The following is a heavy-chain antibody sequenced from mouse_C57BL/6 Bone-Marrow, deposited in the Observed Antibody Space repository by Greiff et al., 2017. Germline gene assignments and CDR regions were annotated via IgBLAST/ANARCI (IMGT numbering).Heavy chain of an antibody. CDR2: IDPSDSYT. CDR3: ARDGLSY. Sequence: VQLQQPGAELVMPGASVKLSCKASGYTFTSYWMHWVKQRPGQGLEWIGEIDPSDSYTNYNQKFKVKSTLTVDKSSSTAYMQLSSLTSEDSAVYYCARDGLSYWGQGTSVTVSS. D-gene: IGHD1-1*02. J-gene: IGHJ4*01. CDR1: GYTFTSYW. V-gene: IGHV1-69*01.